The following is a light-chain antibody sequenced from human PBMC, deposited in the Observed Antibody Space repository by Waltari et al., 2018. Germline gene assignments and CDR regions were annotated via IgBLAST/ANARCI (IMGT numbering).Light chain of an antibody. CDR2: AAS. J-gene: IGKJ1*01. CDR3: QQSYNTPRT. V-gene: IGKV1-39*01. Sequence: DFQMTQSPSSLSASVGDRVTITCRASQYISTYLNWYQQRPGKAPNLLIYAASTLRSGVPSRFSGSGSGTDFTLTISSLQPEDFATYFCQQSYNTPRTFGQGTKVEI. CDR1: QYISTY.